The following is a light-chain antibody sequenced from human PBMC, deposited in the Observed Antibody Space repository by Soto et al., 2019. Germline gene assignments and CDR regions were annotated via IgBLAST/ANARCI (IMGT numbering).Light chain of an antibody. Sequence: EIVLTQSPGTLSVSPGERATLSCRASESVSSSYLAWYQQKPGQAPRLLIYGASTRATVIPARFSGSGSGTEFTLTISSLQSEDFAVYYCQQYNDWPPITFGQGTRLEIK. J-gene: IGKJ5*01. CDR3: QQYNDWPPIT. CDR1: ESVSSSY. V-gene: IGKV3-15*01. CDR2: GAS.